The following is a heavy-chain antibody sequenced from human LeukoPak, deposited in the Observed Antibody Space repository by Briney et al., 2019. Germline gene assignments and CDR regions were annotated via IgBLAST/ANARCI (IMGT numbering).Heavy chain of an antibody. CDR2: IIPIFGTA. J-gene: IGHJ5*02. Sequence: ASGKVSCKASGGTFSRYAISWVRQAAGQGREWMGGIIPIFGTANYAQKFQGRVTITTDESTSTAYMELSSLRSEDTAVYYCARGGGYSYGYYLSWGQGPLVTVS. D-gene: IGHD5-18*01. CDR1: GGTFSRYA. CDR3: ARGGGYSYGYYLS. V-gene: IGHV1-69*05.